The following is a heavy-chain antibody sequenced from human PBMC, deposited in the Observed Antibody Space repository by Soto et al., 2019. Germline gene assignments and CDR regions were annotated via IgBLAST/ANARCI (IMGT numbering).Heavy chain of an antibody. J-gene: IGHJ5*02. D-gene: IGHD3-22*01. CDR2: ISWNSGSI. Sequence: GGSLRLSCAASGFTFDDYAMHWVRQAPGKGLECVSGISWNSGSIGYADSVKGRFIISRDNAKNSLYLQMNSLRAEDTALYYCAKDTKRYYYERAWFDPWGQGILVTVSS. V-gene: IGHV3-9*01. CDR3: AKDTKRYYYERAWFDP. CDR1: GFTFDDYA.